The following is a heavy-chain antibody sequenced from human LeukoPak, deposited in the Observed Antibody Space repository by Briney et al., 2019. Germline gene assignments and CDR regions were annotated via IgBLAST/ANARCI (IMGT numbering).Heavy chain of an antibody. Sequence: ASVKGSCKASGYTFSDYYIHWVRQAPGQGLEWMGWINPNSGGTKYAQKFQGRVTMTRDTSISTAYMDLSSLGSDDTAVFYCVRKSATRRTSEFDYWGQGTPVTVSS. CDR2: INPNSGGT. J-gene: IGHJ4*02. V-gene: IGHV1-2*02. CDR1: GYTFSDYY. CDR3: VRKSATRRTSEFDY. D-gene: IGHD2-15*01.